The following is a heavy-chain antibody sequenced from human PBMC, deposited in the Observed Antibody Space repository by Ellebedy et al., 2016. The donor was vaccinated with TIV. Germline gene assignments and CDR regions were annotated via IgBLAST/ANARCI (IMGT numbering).Heavy chain of an antibody. Sequence: LRLSXAISGDSVSSNSAAWNWIRQSPSRGLEWLGRTYYRSKWYNDYAVSVKSRININPDTSKNQFSLQLNSVTPEDTAVYYCVREITVTYNYYGMDVWGQGTTVTVSS. CDR3: VREITVTYNYYGMDV. J-gene: IGHJ6*02. CDR1: GDSVSSNSAA. D-gene: IGHD4-17*01. CDR2: TYYRSKWYN. V-gene: IGHV6-1*01.